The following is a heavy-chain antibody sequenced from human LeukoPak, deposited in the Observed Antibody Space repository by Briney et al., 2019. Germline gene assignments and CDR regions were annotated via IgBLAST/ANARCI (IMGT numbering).Heavy chain of an antibody. CDR1: GFTFSNYW. V-gene: IGHV3-7*03. D-gene: IGHD7-27*01. CDR3: ARDQLGTFDY. CDR2: IKQDGSEK. J-gene: IGHJ4*02. Sequence: GGSLRLSCAASGFTFSNYWMSWVRQAPGKGLEWVANIKQDGSEKYYVDSVKGRFTISRDNAKNSLYLQMNSLRAEDTAVYYCARDQLGTFDYWGQGTLVTVSS.